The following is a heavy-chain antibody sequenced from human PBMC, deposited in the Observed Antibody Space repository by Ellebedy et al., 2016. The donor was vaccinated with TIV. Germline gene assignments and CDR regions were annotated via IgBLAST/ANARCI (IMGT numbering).Heavy chain of an antibody. Sequence: GESLKISCVASGFTSSTYEIHWVRQAPGKGLEWVAVIWYDGSNTQYADSVKGRFTMSRDNSKNMVYLQMNSLRAEDTAVYYCARDGVRPYFYNGMDVWGQGTTVSVSS. CDR2: IWYDGSNT. V-gene: IGHV3-33*08. CDR1: GFTSSTYE. J-gene: IGHJ6*02. D-gene: IGHD2/OR15-2a*01. CDR3: ARDGVRPYFYNGMDV.